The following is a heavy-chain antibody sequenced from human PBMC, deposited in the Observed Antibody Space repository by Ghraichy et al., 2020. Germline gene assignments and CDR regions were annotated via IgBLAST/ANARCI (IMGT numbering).Heavy chain of an antibody. D-gene: IGHD3-10*01. V-gene: IGHV3-30*03. CDR3: ALILEGSGSYYYYGMDV. J-gene: IGHJ6*02. CDR2: ISYDGSNK. CDR1: GFTFSSYG. Sequence: GGSLRLSCAASGFTFSSYGMHWVRQAPGKGLEWVAVISYDGSNKYYADSVKGRFTISRDNSKNTLYLQMNSLRAEDTAVYYCALILEGSGSYYYYGMDVWGQGTTVTVSS.